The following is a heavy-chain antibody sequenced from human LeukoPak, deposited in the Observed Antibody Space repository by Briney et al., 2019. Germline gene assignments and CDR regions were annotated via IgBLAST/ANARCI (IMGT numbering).Heavy chain of an antibody. CDR1: GGTFTTYG. CDR2: SIPIFGTA. V-gene: IGHV1-69*13. CDR3: ARDIRNWFDH. Sequence: SVKVSCKASGGTFTTYGINWVRQAPGQGLEWRGGSIPIFGTAIYAQKFQGRVTITADESTSTAYMELSSLRSEDTAVYYCARDIRNWFDHWGQGTLVTVSS. J-gene: IGHJ5*02.